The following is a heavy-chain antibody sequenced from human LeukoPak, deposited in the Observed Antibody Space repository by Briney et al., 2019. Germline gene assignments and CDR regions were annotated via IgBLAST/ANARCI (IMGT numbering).Heavy chain of an antibody. CDR1: EFTFSSYG. D-gene: IGHD4-23*01. J-gene: IGHJ4*02. CDR3: ARGARKGDDYGGFFDY. CDR2: ISYDGSNK. V-gene: IGHV3-30*03. Sequence: PGGSLRLSCAASEFTFSSYGMHWVRQAPGRGLEWVAVISYDGSNKYYADSVKGRFTISRDNSKNTLYLQMNSLRAEDTAVYYCARGARKGDDYGGFFDYWGQGTLVTVSS.